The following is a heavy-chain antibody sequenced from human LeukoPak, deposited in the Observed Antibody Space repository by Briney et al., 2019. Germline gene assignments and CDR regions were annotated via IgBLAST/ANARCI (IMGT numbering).Heavy chain of an antibody. J-gene: IGHJ4*02. V-gene: IGHV5-10-1*01. CDR2: IDPSDAYT. D-gene: IGHD6-13*01. Sequence: GESLNISCKGSGYRFTSYWISWVRQMPGKGLEWMGRIDPSDAYTNYSPSFQGHVTISSDKSINTAYLQWSSLKASDTAMYYCARHEGYSSSAEVYWGQGTLVTVSS. CDR3: ARHEGYSSSAEVY. CDR1: GYRFTSYW.